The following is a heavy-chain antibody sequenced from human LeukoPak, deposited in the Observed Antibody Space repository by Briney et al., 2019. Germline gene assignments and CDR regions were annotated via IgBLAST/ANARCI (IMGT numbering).Heavy chain of an antibody. V-gene: IGHV1-69*13. CDR1: GGTISSYA. CDR2: IIPIFGTA. CDR3: ARGPPQRDWFDP. Sequence: ASVEVSCKASGGTISSYAISWVRQAPGQGLEWMGGIIPIFGTANYAQKFQGRVTITADESTSTAYMELSSLRSEDTAVYYCARGPPQRDWFDPWGLGTLVTVSS. J-gene: IGHJ5*02.